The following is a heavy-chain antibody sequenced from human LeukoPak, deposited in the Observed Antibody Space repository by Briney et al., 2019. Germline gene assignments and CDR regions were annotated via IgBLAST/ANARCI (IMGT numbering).Heavy chain of an antibody. CDR1: GDSITSYY. Sequence: SETLSLTCTVSGDSITSYYWNWIRQPPGKGLEWIGFIYYSGSTNYNPSLKSRVTISVDTSKNQFSLKLNSVTAADTAVYYCARLQYCSGGSCYQTDYWGQGTLVTVSS. V-gene: IGHV4-59*01. D-gene: IGHD2-15*01. CDR2: IYYSGST. J-gene: IGHJ4*02. CDR3: ARLQYCSGGSCYQTDY.